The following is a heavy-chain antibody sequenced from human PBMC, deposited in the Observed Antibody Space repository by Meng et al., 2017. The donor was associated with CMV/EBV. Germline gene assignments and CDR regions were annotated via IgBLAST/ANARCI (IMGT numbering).Heavy chain of an antibody. D-gene: IGHD4-11*01. CDR3: ARPWGERTTVTTAQYGMDV. CDR1: GFTFSSYS. CDR2: ISSSISYI. V-gene: IGHV3-21*01. J-gene: IGHJ6*02. Sequence: GESLKISCAASGFTFSSYSMNWVRQAPGKGLEWVSSISSSISYIYYADSVKGRFTISRDNAKNSLYLQMNSLRAEDTAVYYCARPWGERTTVTTAQYGMDVWGQGTTVTVSS.